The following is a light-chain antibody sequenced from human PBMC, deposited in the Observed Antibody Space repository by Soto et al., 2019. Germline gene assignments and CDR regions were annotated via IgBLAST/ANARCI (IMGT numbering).Light chain of an antibody. CDR1: QSISTF. J-gene: IGKJ1*01. Sequence: DIQMTQSPSTLSASAGDTVTITCRASQSISTFLAWSQQKPGKAPKLLLFDASSLESGVPSRFGGSGSGTEFNLTISSLRPDDFATYYCQQYDSYSCTFGQRTKVEIK. CDR2: DAS. CDR3: QQYDSYSCT. V-gene: IGKV1-5*01.